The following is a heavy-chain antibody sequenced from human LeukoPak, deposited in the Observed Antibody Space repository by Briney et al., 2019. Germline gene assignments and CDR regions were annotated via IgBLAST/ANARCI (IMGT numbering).Heavy chain of an antibody. V-gene: IGHV4-59*01. Sequence: SETLSLTCTVSGGSISSYYWSWIRQPPGKGLEWIGYIYYSGSTNYNPSLKSRVTISVDTSKNQFSLKLSSVTAADTAVYYCARDTVSWSSGYERYFDLWGRGTLVTVSS. CDR2: IYYSGST. J-gene: IGHJ2*01. D-gene: IGHD3-22*01. CDR1: GGSISSYY. CDR3: ARDTVSWSSGYERYFDL.